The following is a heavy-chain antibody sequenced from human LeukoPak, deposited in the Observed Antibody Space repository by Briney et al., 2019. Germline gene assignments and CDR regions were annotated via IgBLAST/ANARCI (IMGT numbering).Heavy chain of an antibody. Sequence: GGSLRLSCAASGFTFSSYGMHWVRQAPGKGLEWVAFIRYDGSNKYYADSVKGRFTISRDNAKNSLYLQMNSLRAEDTAVYYCARVEDYGGNSLDYWGQGTLVTVSS. CDR1: GFTFSSYG. D-gene: IGHD4-23*01. CDR3: ARVEDYGGNSLDY. CDR2: IRYDGSNK. J-gene: IGHJ4*02. V-gene: IGHV3-30*02.